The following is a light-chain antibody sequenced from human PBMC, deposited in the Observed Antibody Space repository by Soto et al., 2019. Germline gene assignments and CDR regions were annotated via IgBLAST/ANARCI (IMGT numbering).Light chain of an antibody. CDR2: AAF. CDR1: QGIRND. CDR3: LQHFNFSWT. V-gene: IGKV1-6*01. J-gene: IGKJ1*01. Sequence: AIDMTHSPSSLSASLGDRVTITCCASQGIRNDLGWYQKKPGKAPKLLIFAAFNLQSGVPSRFSGGGSGTDFTLTISSLQPEDFATYYCLQHFNFSWTFGQGTKVDIK.